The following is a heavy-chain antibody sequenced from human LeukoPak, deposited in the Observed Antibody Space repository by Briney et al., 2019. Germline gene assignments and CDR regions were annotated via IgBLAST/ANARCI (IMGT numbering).Heavy chain of an antibody. CDR1: GGSISSYY. Sequence: SETLSLTCTVSGGSISSYYWSWIRQPPVKGLEWIGYIYYSGSTNYNPSLKSRVTISVDTSKNQFSLKLSSVTAADTAVYYCASAYYYDSSGATKYFQHWGQGTLVTVSS. CDR3: ASAYYYDSSGATKYFQH. J-gene: IGHJ1*01. D-gene: IGHD3-22*01. V-gene: IGHV4-59*01. CDR2: IYYSGST.